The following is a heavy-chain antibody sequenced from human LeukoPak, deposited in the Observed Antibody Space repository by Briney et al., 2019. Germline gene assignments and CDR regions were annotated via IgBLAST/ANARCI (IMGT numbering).Heavy chain of an antibody. J-gene: IGHJ5*02. CDR3: ARAYDSSGHRGWFDP. Sequence: ASVKVSCKASGYTFTSYAMHWVRQAPGQRLEWMGWINAGNGNTKYSQKFQGRVTMTTDTSTSTAYMELRSLRSDDTAVYYCARAYDSSGHRGWFDPWGQGTLVTVSS. D-gene: IGHD3-22*01. V-gene: IGHV1-3*01. CDR2: INAGNGNT. CDR1: GYTFTSYA.